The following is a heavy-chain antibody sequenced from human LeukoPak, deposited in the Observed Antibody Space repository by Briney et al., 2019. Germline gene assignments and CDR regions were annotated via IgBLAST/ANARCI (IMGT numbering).Heavy chain of an antibody. CDR2: IYYTRST. Sequence: PSQTLSLTCTVSGVSISSDNHYWSWIRQPPGKGLEFIGYIYYTRSTYYNPSLKSRVTISVDRSKNQFSLKLSSVTAADTAVYYCARDGGWSPPYYYYGMDVWGQGTTVTVSS. CDR3: ARDGGWSPPYYYYGMDV. V-gene: IGHV4-30-4*08. CDR1: GVSISSDNHY. D-gene: IGHD6-19*01. J-gene: IGHJ6*02.